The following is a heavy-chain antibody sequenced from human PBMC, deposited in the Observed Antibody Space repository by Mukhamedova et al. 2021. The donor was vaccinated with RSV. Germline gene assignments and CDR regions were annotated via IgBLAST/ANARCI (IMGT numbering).Heavy chain of an antibody. CDR2: IYPGNSDT. J-gene: IGHJ6*02. D-gene: IGHD3-10*01. V-gene: IGHV5-51*01. CDR3: ARDGSGSHKDYNGLDV. Sequence: VAWVRQVPGKGLEYLGFIYPGNSDTKYSPSFEGQVTISVDESIDTAYLQWSGLKASDTAIYFCARDGSGSHKDYNGLDVWGQGT.